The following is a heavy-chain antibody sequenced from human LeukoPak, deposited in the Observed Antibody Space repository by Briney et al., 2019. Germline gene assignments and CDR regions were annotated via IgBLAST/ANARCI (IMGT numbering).Heavy chain of an antibody. J-gene: IGHJ3*02. Sequence: GGSLRLSCAASGFTFSNYWMSWVRQAPGKGLEWVANIKQDGSEKYYVDSVKGRFTISRDNAKNSLYLQMNSLRAEDTAVYYCARDRPARYAFDIWGQGTMVTVSS. V-gene: IGHV3-7*01. CDR3: ARDRPARYAFDI. D-gene: IGHD3-3*01. CDR2: IKQDGSEK. CDR1: GFTFSNYW.